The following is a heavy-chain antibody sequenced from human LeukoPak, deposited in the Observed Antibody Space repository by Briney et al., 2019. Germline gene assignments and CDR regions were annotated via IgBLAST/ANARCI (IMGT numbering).Heavy chain of an antibody. CDR1: GFTFSSYA. CDR2: ISGSGGST. CDR3: AKRRYSGSWTVDY. V-gene: IGHV3-23*01. Sequence: GGSLRLSCAASGFTFSSYAMSWVRQAPGKGLEWVSAISGSGGSTYYADPVKGWFTISRDNSKNTLYLQMNSLRAEDTAVYYCAKRRYSGSWTVDYWGQGTLVTVSS. J-gene: IGHJ4*02. D-gene: IGHD6-13*01.